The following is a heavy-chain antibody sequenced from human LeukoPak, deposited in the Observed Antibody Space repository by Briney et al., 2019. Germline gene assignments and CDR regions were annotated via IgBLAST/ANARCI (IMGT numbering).Heavy chain of an antibody. CDR2: ISGSGDST. D-gene: IGHD3-10*01. CDR1: GLNFRAYG. V-gene: IGHV3-23*01. J-gene: IGHJ6*02. Sequence: SGGSLRLSCAASGLNFRAYGTSWVRQAPGKGLEWVSTISGSGDSTYHADSVKGRFTISRDNSKNTLSLQMNSLRAEDTAVYFCARDYFGSGTYYPYQYYGMDVWGQGTTVTVSS. CDR3: ARDYFGSGTYYPYQYYGMDV.